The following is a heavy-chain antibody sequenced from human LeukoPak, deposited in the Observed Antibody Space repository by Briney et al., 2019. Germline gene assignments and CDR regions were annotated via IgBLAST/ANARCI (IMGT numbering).Heavy chain of an antibody. Sequence: GGSLRLSCAASGFTFSSYGMHWVRQAPGKGLEWVAVISYDGSNKYYADSVKGRFTISRDNSKNTLYLQMNSLRAEDTAVYYCAQIAAAGPRDFQHWGQGTLVTVSS. CDR3: AQIAAAGPRDFQH. D-gene: IGHD6-13*01. CDR1: GFTFSSYG. V-gene: IGHV3-30*03. J-gene: IGHJ1*01. CDR2: ISYDGSNK.